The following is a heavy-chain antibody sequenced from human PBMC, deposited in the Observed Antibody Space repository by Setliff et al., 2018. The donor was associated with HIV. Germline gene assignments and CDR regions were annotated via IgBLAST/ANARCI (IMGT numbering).Heavy chain of an antibody. Sequence: GESLKISCAASGFTFSSYAMSWVRQAPGKGLEWVSAISGSGGSTYYADSVKGRFTISRDNSKNTLYLQMNSLRAEDTAVYYCAKALEMAILGYFDYWGQGTLVTVSS. J-gene: IGHJ4*02. CDR1: GFTFSSYA. CDR2: ISGSGGST. V-gene: IGHV3-23*01. CDR3: AKALEMAILGYFDY. D-gene: IGHD2-21*01.